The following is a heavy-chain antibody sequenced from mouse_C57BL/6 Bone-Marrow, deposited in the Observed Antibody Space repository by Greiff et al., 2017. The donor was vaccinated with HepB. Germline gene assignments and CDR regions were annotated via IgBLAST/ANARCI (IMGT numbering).Heavy chain of an antibody. CDR1: GFNIKDDY. D-gene: IGHD1-1*01. CDR2: IDPENGDT. Sequence: VQLQQSGAELVRPGASVKLSCTASGFNIKDDYMHWVKQRPEQGLEWIGWIDPENGDTEYASKLQGKATITADTSSNTAYLQLSSLTSEDTAVYYCTKDHYYGSSFHWYFDVWGTGTTVTVSS. CDR3: TKDHYYGSSFHWYFDV. J-gene: IGHJ1*03. V-gene: IGHV14-4*01.